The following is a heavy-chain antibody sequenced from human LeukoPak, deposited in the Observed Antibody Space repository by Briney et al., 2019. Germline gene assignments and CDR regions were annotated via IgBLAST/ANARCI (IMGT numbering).Heavy chain of an antibody. CDR3: ARGSRSYYGSGSLSSTQYYFDY. V-gene: IGHV1-69*13. Sequence: SVKVSCKASGGTFSSYAISWVRQAPGQELEWMGGIIPIFGTANYAQKFQGRVTITADESTSTAYMELSSLRSEDTAVYYCARGSRSYYGSGSLSSTQYYFDYWGQGTLVTVSS. CDR1: GGTFSSYA. CDR2: IIPIFGTA. J-gene: IGHJ4*02. D-gene: IGHD3-10*01.